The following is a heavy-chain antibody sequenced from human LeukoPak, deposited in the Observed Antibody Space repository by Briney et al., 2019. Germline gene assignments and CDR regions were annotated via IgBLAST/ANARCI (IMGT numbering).Heavy chain of an antibody. CDR2: ISAYNGNT. CDR1: GYTFTSYA. Sequence: ASVKVSCKASGYTFTSYAMNWVRQAPGQGLEWMGWISAYNGNTNYAQKLQGRVTITRNTSISTAYMELSSLRSDDTAVYYCAREGFDYWGQGTLVTVSS. CDR3: AREGFDY. V-gene: IGHV1-8*01. J-gene: IGHJ4*02.